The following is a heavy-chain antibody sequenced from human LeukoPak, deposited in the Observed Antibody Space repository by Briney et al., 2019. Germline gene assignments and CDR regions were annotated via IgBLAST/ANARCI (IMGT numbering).Heavy chain of an antibody. J-gene: IGHJ4*02. Sequence: GGSLRLSCAASGFTFSSYAMSWVRQAPGKGLEWVSAISGSGGSTYYADSVKGRFTISRDNSKNTPYLQMNSLRAEDTAVYYCAKDAGSIYYYDSSGDFYWGQGTLVTVSS. V-gene: IGHV3-23*01. CDR3: AKDAGSIYYYDSSGDFY. D-gene: IGHD3-22*01. CDR2: ISGSGGST. CDR1: GFTFSSYA.